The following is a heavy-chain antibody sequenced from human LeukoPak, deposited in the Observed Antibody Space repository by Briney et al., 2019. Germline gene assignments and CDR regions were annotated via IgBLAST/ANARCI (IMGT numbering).Heavy chain of an antibody. CDR1: GGTFSSYA. D-gene: IGHD1-26*01. CDR2: IIPILGIA. CDR3: ATTYSGSSSGAFDI. V-gene: IGHV1-69*04. Sequence: EASAKVSCKASGGTFSSYAISWGRQSPGQGVEWMGRIIPILGIANYAQKFQGRATITAEKSTSTAYMELSSLRSEDTAVYYCATTYSGSSSGAFDIWGQGTMVTVSS. J-gene: IGHJ3*02.